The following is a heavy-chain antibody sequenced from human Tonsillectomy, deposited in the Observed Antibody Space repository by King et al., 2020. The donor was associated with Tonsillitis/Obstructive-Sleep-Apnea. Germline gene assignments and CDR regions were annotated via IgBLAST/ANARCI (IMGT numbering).Heavy chain of an antibody. J-gene: IGHJ4*02. CDR2: ISGDGGIT. CDR3: TSGAGWTLGRY. D-gene: IGHD3/OR15-3a*01. V-gene: IGHV3-43*02. CDR1: GFTFDDSA. Sequence: VQLVESGGGVVQPGGSLRLSCAASGFTFDDSAMHWVRQAPGKGLEWVSLISGDGGITYYADSVKGRFTISRDNSKNSLYLQMNTLKTEDTALYYCTSGAGWTLGRYWGQGTLVTVSS.